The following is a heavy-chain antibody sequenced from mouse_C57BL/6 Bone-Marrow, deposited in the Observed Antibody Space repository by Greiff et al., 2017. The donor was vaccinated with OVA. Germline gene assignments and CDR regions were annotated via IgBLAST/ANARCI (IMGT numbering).Heavy chain of an antibody. Sequence: VQLQQSGPELVKPGASVKISCKASGYTFTDYYMNWVKQSHGKSLEWIGDINPNNGGTSYNQKLQGKATLTVDKSSSTAYMELRSLTSEDAAVYYCARRDYFDYWGQGTTLTVSS. CDR2: INPNNGGT. CDR1: GYTFTDYY. V-gene: IGHV1-26*01. CDR3: ARRDYFDY. J-gene: IGHJ2*01.